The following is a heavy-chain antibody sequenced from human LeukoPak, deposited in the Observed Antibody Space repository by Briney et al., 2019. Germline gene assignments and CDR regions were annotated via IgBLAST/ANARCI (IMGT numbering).Heavy chain of an antibody. J-gene: IGHJ4*02. CDR2: INPNSGGT. CDR1: GYTFIGYY. D-gene: IGHD3-22*01. Sequence: ASVKVSCKASGYTFIGYYMHWVRQAPGQGLEWMGWINPNSGGTNYAQKFQGRVTMTRDTSISTVYMELSRLRSEDTAVYYCARGRGSIGLLGEFDYWGQGTLVAVSS. V-gene: IGHV1-2*02. CDR3: ARGRGSIGLLGEFDY.